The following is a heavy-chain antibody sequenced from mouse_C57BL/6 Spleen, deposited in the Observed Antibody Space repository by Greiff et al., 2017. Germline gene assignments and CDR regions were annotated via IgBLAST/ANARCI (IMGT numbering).Heavy chain of an antibody. CDR2: IRRKSNNYAT. Sequence: EVQLVESGGGLVQPKGSLKLSCAASGFSFNTYAMNWVRQAPGKGLEWVARIRRKSNNYATYYADSVKDRFTISRDDSESMLYLQMNNLKTEDTDMYDCVRTYDYDGYAMDYWGQGTSVTVSS. CDR1: GFSFNTYA. V-gene: IGHV10-1*01. CDR3: VRTYDYDGYAMDY. D-gene: IGHD2-4*01. J-gene: IGHJ4*01.